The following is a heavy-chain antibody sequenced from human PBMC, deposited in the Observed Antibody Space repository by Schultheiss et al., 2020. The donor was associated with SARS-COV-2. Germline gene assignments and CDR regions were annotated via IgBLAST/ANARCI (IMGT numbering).Heavy chain of an antibody. Sequence: ASVKVSCKVSGYTLTELSMHWVRQAPGKGLEWMGGFDPEDGETIYAQKFQGRVTMTEDTSTDTAYMELSSLRSEDTAVYYCATDPRPPDTATAPGAFDIWGQGTMVTVSS. J-gene: IGHJ3*02. CDR1: GYTLTELS. CDR3: ATDPRPPDTATAPGAFDI. D-gene: IGHD5-18*01. CDR2: FDPEDGET. V-gene: IGHV1-24*01.